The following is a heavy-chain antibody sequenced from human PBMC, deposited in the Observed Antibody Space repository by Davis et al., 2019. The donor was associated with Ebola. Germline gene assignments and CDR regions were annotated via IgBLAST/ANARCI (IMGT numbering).Heavy chain of an antibody. CDR3: ARGYSGWFDP. J-gene: IGHJ5*02. D-gene: IGHD1-26*01. CDR2: IYYSGST. Sequence: MPGGSLRLSCTVSGGSVSSGSYYWSWIRQPPGKGLEWIGYIYYSGSTNCNPSLKSRVTISVDTSKNQFSLKLSSVTAADTAVYYCARGYSGWFDPWGQGTLVTVSS. V-gene: IGHV4-61*01. CDR1: GGSVSSGSYY.